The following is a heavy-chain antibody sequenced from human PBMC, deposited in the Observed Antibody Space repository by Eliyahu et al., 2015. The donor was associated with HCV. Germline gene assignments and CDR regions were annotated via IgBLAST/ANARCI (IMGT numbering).Heavy chain of an antibody. CDR1: GDSITRSSFF. CDR3: SRHESPVNVIITA. CDR2: IYYSGPT. J-gene: IGHJ5*02. Sequence: QLLLQESGPGLVKPSETLSLTCTVSGDSITRSSFFWGWIRQPPGKGPEWIGSIYYSGPTYYNPSLRSRFTISVDTSKNQFSLRLSSVTAADTAVYYCSRHESPVNVIITAWGQGILVTVSS. V-gene: IGHV4-39*01. D-gene: IGHD2-21*01.